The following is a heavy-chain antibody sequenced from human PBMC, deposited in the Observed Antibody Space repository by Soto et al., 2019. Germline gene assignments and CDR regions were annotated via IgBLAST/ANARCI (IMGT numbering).Heavy chain of an antibody. V-gene: IGHV1-18*01. J-gene: IGHJ6*02. D-gene: IGHD2-8*01. CDR2: ISTYNGDT. Sequence: GASVKVSCKASGYTFTTYDISWMRQAPGQGLEWMGQISTYNGDTNYPQSLQGRLTMTTDTSTNTAYMELRSLRSDDTAVYYCARDPYNVLMVNAPNLYGMDVWGQGTTVTVSS. CDR3: ARDPYNVLMVNAPNLYGMDV. CDR1: GYTFTTYD.